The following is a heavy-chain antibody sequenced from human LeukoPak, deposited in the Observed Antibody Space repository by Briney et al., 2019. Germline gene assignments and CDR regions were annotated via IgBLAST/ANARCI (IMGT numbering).Heavy chain of an antibody. CDR3: ARTEIHYYYMDV. J-gene: IGHJ6*03. D-gene: IGHD1-14*01. Sequence: PSETLSLTCAVYGGSFSGYYWSWIRQPPGKGLEWIGEINHSGSTNYNPSLKSRVTISVDTSKNQFSLKLSSVTAADTAVYYCARTEIHYYYMDVWGKGTTVTVSS. V-gene: IGHV4-34*01. CDR2: INHSGST. CDR1: GGSFSGYY.